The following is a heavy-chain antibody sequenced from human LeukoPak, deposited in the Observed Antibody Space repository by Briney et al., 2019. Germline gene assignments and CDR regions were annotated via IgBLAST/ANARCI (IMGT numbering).Heavy chain of an antibody. CDR1: GFTFSSYS. V-gene: IGHV3-48*01. J-gene: IGHJ4*02. Sequence: GGSLRLSCAGSGFTFSSYSMNWVRQAPGKGLEWVSYISSSSSTIYYADSVKGRFTISRDNAKNSLYLQMNSLRAEDTAVYYCARDGMGRWLQLSYFDYWGQGTLVTVSS. CDR2: ISSSSSTI. D-gene: IGHD5-24*01. CDR3: ARDGMGRWLQLSYFDY.